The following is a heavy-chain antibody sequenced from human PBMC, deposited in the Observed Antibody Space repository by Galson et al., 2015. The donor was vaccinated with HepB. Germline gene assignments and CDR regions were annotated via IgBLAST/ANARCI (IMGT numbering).Heavy chain of an antibody. CDR1: GLIFSEYS. D-gene: IGHD6-6*01. CDR3: AQDKRSISARHVSYYYYGMDV. CDR2: VSYDGSNK. Sequence: SLRLSCAASGLIFSEYSMHWVRQAPGKGLEWVAVVSYDGSNKNYADSVKGRFTISRDSSKNTLFLQMKSLRGEDTAVYYCAQDKRSISARHVSYYYYGMDVWGQGTTVTVSS. V-gene: IGHV3-30*18. J-gene: IGHJ6*02.